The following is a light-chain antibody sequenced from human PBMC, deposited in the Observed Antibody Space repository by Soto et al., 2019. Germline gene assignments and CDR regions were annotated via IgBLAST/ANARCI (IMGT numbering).Light chain of an antibody. CDR1: SSDVGGYNY. V-gene: IGLV2-14*01. J-gene: IGLJ1*01. CDR2: EVS. CDR3: SSYTRSSTPCV. Sequence: QSVLTQPASVSGSPGQSITISCTGTSSDVGGYNYVSWYQQHPGKAPKLMIYEVSNRPPGVSNRFSGSKSGNPASLTISGLQAEDEADYYCSSYTRSSTPCVFGTGTKVTVL.